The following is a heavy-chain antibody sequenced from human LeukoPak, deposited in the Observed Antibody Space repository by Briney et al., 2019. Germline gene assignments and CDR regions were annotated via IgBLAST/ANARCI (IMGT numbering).Heavy chain of an antibody. D-gene: IGHD2-21*01. CDR1: GFTVSSNY. J-gene: IGHJ3*02. CDR3: ARDLAGDDAFDI. CDR2: IYSDGRT. V-gene: IGHV3-53*01. Sequence: GGSLRLSCAASGFTVSSNYMTWVRQAPGKGLEWVSVIYSDGRTSYADSVKGRFTISRDNSKNTLYLQMNGLRAEDTAVYYCARDLAGDDAFDIWGQGTMVTVSS.